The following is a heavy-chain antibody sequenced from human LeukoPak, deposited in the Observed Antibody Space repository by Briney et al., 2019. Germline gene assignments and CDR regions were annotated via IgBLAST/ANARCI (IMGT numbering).Heavy chain of an antibody. V-gene: IGHV3-23*01. CDR3: AKPSGEQRAGYYYYGMDV. Sequence: GGSLRLSCAASGFTFSSYAMSWVRQAPGKGLEWVSAISGSGGSTYYADSVKGRFTISRDNSKNTLYLQMNSLRAEDTAVYYCAKPSGEQRAGYYYYGMDVWGQGTTVTVSS. D-gene: IGHD3-10*01. CDR1: GFTFSSYA. J-gene: IGHJ6*02. CDR2: ISGSGGST.